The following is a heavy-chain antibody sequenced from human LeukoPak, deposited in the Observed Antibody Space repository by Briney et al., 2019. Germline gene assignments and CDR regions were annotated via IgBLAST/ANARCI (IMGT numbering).Heavy chain of an antibody. D-gene: IGHD6-6*01. J-gene: IGHJ4*02. CDR2: IIPSGGGT. CDR3: ARDPSSTKYYFDY. Sequence: ASVKVSCKASGYTFAGYYIHWVRQAPGQGLEWMGIIIPSGGGTSYAQKFQGRVTMTRDMSTSTVYMELSSLRSEDTAVYYCARDPSSTKYYFDYWGQGTLVTVSS. CDR1: GYTFAGYY. V-gene: IGHV1-46*01.